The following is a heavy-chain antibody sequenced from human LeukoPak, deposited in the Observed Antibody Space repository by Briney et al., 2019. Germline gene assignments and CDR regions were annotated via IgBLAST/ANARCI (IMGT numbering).Heavy chain of an antibody. CDR3: AKGETGSDY. D-gene: IGHD3-9*01. V-gene: IGHV3-23*01. J-gene: IGHJ4*02. Sequence: GGSLRLSCAASGFTFTSNAMSWVPQAPGRGLEWVSSISGSGGTTYYADAVKGRFTISRDNSKNTVYLQMSSLRAEDTAVYYCAKGETGSDYWGQGSLVTVSS. CDR2: ISGSGGTT. CDR1: GFTFTSNA.